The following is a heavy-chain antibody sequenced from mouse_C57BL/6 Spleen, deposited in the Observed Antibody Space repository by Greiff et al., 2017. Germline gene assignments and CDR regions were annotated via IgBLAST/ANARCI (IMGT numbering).Heavy chain of an antibody. CDR1: GFTFNTYA. Sequence: EVNVVESGGGLVQPKGSLTLSCAASGFTFNTYAMHWVRQAPGKGLEWVARISSKSSNYATYYADSVKDRFTISRDDSQSMLYLQMNNLKTEDTAMYYCVSHYYYAMDYWGQGTSVTVSS. CDR2: ISSKSSNYAT. CDR3: VSHYYYAMDY. D-gene: IGHD1-2*01. V-gene: IGHV10-3*01. J-gene: IGHJ4*01.